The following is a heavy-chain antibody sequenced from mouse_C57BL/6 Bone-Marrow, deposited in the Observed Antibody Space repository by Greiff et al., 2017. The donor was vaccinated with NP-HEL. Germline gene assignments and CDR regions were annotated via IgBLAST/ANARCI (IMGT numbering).Heavy chain of an antibody. CDR2: ITTNYGTT. Sequence: EVQLQESGPELVKPGASVKISCKASGYSFTDYNMNWVKQSKGKSLEWIGVITTNYGTTRYNQKFTGKATLTVDQSSSTAYMQLNSLTSEDSAVYYCARGYYGPFAYWGQGTLVTVSA. CDR1: GYSFTDYN. CDR3: ARGYYGPFAY. D-gene: IGHD1-1*01. V-gene: IGHV1-39*01. J-gene: IGHJ3*01.